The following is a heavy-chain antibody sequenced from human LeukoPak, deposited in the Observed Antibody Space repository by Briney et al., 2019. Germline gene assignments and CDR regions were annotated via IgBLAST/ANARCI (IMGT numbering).Heavy chain of an antibody. Sequence: SETLSLTCTVSGGSISRYYWSWIRQSPGKGLEWIGYIYYSGSANYNPSLKSRVTISVDTSKNQFSLKLSSVTAADTAVYYCARLSSSDISSFDYWGQGTLVTVSS. CDR1: GGSISRYY. J-gene: IGHJ4*02. CDR2: IYYSGSA. CDR3: ARLSSSDISSFDY. D-gene: IGHD3-3*02. V-gene: IGHV4-59*08.